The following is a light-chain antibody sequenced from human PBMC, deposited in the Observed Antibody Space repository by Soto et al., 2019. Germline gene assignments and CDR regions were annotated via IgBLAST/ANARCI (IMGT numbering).Light chain of an antibody. V-gene: IGKV1-39*01. Sequence: DILMTQSPSSLSASVGDRVTITCRASQSIRSYLNWYQQKPGTAPKLLIYAASTLQSGVPSRFSGSGSGTAFSLTISSLQPEDFATYYCQHSYSTPFTFGPGTKVD. J-gene: IGKJ3*01. CDR3: QHSYSTPFT. CDR1: QSIRSY. CDR2: AAS.